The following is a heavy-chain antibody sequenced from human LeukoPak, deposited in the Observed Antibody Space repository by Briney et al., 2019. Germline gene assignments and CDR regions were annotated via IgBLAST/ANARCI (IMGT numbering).Heavy chain of an antibody. D-gene: IGHD2-2*01. V-gene: IGHV5-51*01. J-gene: IGHJ4*02. Sequence: GESLKISCKGSGSSFTSYWIGWVRQMPGKGLEWMGIIYPGDSDTRYSPSFQGQVTISADKSISTAYLQWSSLKASDTAMYYCARGEGVVPAAIFAPYFDYWGQGTLVTVSS. CDR3: ARGEGVVPAAIFAPYFDY. CDR2: IYPGDSDT. CDR1: GSSFTSYW.